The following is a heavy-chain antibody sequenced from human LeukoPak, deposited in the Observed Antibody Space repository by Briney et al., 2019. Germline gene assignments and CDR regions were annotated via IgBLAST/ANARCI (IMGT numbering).Heavy chain of an antibody. CDR1: GFSFSGYW. V-gene: IGHV3-74*01. Sequence: GGSLRLSCAAFGFSFSGYWMHWVRQGPGKGLVWVSRINSDGSSTAYADSVKGRFTISRDNAKNTLYLQMNTLRLGDRAVYYCARDGTEVAPPPDYWGQGTLVTVSS. J-gene: IGHJ4*02. CDR2: INSDGSST. D-gene: IGHD5-24*01. CDR3: ARDGTEVAPPPDY.